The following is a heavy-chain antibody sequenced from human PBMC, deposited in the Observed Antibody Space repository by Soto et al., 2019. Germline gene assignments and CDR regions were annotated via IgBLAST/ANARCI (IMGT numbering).Heavy chain of an antibody. J-gene: IGHJ6*03. D-gene: IGHD6-13*01. Sequence: QVQLVQSGAEVKKPGASVKVSCKASGYTFTSYGISWVRQAPGQGLEWMGWISAYNGNTHYAQKLQGRVTMTTDTSTSTSYMELRSLRCDDTAVYYCARAPSWYVQGAMDVWGKGTTVTVSS. CDR2: ISAYNGNT. CDR1: GYTFTSYG. CDR3: ARAPSWYVQGAMDV. V-gene: IGHV1-18*01.